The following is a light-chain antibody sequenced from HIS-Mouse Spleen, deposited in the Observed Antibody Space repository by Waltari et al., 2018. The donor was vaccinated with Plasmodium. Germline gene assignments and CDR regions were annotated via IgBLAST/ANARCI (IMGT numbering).Light chain of an antibody. J-gene: IGLJ3*02. CDR3: YSTDSSGNHRV. Sequence: SYELPQPPSVSVSPGQTARITCSGDALPKKYAYWYQQKSGQAPVLVIYGDSKRPSGIPERVSGSSSGTMATLTISGAQVEDEADYYCYSTDSSGNHRVFGGGTKLTVL. V-gene: IGLV3-10*01. CDR2: GDS. CDR1: ALPKKY.